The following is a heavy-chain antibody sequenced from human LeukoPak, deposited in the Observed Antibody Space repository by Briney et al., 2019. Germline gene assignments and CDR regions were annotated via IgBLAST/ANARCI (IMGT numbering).Heavy chain of an antibody. J-gene: IGHJ4*02. CDR2: IYNAGRT. CDR1: GGSITNYY. Sequence: SETLSLTCSVSGGSITNYYWSWIRQSPGKGLEWIGFIYNAGRTNYNPSLQSRVTMSIDTSKNQFSLKLSSVTAADTAVYYCARQGELAIDYWGQGTLVTVSS. CDR3: ARQGELAIDY. V-gene: IGHV4-59*08. D-gene: IGHD1-26*01.